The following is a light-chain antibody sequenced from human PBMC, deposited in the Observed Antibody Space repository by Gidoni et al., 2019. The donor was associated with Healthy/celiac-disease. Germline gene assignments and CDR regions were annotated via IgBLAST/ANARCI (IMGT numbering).Light chain of an antibody. J-gene: IGKJ1*01. V-gene: IGKV1-39*01. Sequence: DIQLTQSPSSLSASVGDRVTITCRASQSISSYLNWYQQKPGKAPTRLIYAASSLQSGVPSRFSGSGSGTDCTLAVSSLQTEDFATYCCQESYRTRTFGQGTKVEIK. CDR3: QESYRTRT. CDR1: QSISSY. CDR2: AAS.